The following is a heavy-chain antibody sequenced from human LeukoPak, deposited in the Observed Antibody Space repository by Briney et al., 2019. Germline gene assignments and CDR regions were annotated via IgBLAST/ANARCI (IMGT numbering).Heavy chain of an antibody. J-gene: IGHJ4*02. CDR2: IFYSGST. CDR1: GDSISSSY. D-gene: IGHD2-2*01. Sequence: PSVTLSLTCTVSGDSISSSYWSWIRQPPGKGLEGIGDIFYSGSTNYNPSLKGRVTISVDTSKNQFSLKLSSVTAADTAVYYCARGNADCSSTSCSGGDFDYWGQGTLVTVSS. V-gene: IGHV4-59*12. CDR3: ARGNADCSSTSCSGGDFDY.